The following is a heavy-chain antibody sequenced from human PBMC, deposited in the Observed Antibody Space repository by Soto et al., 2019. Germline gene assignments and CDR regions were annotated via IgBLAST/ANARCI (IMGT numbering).Heavy chain of an antibody. V-gene: IGHV1-69*13. CDR1: GGTFSSYA. CDR3: ARAREGFLEWLSYYYYYGMDV. CDR2: IIPIFGTA. Sequence: SVKVSCKASGGTFSSYAISWVRQAPGQGLEWMGGIIPIFGTANYAQKIQGRVTITADESTSTAYMEMSSLKSEDTAVFYCARAREGFLEWLSYYYYYGMDVWGQGTTVTVS. D-gene: IGHD3-3*01. J-gene: IGHJ6*02.